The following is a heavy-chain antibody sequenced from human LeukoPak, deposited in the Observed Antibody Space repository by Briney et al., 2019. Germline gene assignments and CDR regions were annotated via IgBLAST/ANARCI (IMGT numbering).Heavy chain of an antibody. D-gene: IGHD3-10*01. Sequence: PGRSLRLSCATSGFTFRNYGMHWVRQAPCKGLEWVAIIYYDGSNQYYADSVKGRFTISRDNSKNTLYLQLNSLRAEDTAMYYCARDRGQSYFDYWGQGTLVTVSS. CDR1: GFTFRNYG. J-gene: IGHJ4*02. V-gene: IGHV3-33*01. CDR3: ARDRGQSYFDY. CDR2: IYYDGSNQ.